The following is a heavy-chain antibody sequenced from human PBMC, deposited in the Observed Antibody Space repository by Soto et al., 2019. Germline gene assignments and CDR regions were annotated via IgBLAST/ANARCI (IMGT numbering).Heavy chain of an antibody. CDR2: IDPSDSYT. V-gene: IGHV5-10-1*01. J-gene: IGHJ6*02. Sequence: PGESLKISCKGSGYSFTSYWISWVRQMPGKGLEWMGRIDPSDSYTNYSPSFQGHVTISADKSISTAYLQWSSLKASDTAMYYCARRQLWYRYYYYYGMDVWGQGTTVTVSS. CDR3: ARRQLWYRYYYYYGMDV. D-gene: IGHD5-18*01. CDR1: GYSFTSYW.